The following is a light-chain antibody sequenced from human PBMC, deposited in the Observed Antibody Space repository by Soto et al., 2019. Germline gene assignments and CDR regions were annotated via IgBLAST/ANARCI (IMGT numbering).Light chain of an antibody. V-gene: IGLV4-69*01. CDR1: SGHSNYA. J-gene: IGLJ2*01. CDR2: LNSDGSH. Sequence: QPVLTQSPSASASLGASVKLTCTLSSGHSNYAIAWHQQQSEKGPRYLMKLNSDGSHSKGDGIPDRFSGSSSGGERYLTISSLQSEDEADYYCQTWGSGIVVFGGGTKLTVL. CDR3: QTWGSGIVV.